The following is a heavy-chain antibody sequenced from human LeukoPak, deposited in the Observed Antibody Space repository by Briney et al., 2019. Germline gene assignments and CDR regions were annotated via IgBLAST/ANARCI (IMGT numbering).Heavy chain of an antibody. CDR2: INPSGGST. J-gene: IGHJ4*02. CDR3: ARGDPYPIFSNYVYFDY. V-gene: IGHV1-46*01. Sequence: ASVKVSCKASGYTFTSYYMHWVRQAPGQGLEWMGIINPSGGSTSYAQKFQGRVTMTRDTSTSTVYMELSSLRSEDTAVYYCARGDPYPIFSNYVYFDYWGQGTLVTVSS. D-gene: IGHD4-11*01. CDR1: GYTFTSYY.